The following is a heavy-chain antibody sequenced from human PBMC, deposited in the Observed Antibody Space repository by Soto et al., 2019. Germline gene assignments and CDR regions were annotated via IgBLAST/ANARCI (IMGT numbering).Heavy chain of an antibody. D-gene: IGHD2-8*01. J-gene: IGHJ4*02. Sequence: GASVKVSCKASGYTFTSYGISWVRQAPGQGLEWMGWISAYNGNTNYAQKLQGRVTVTTDTSTSTAYMELRSLRSDDTAVYYCARVYCTNGVCYEFDYWGQGTLVTVSS. CDR3: ARVYCTNGVCYEFDY. CDR1: GYTFTSYG. V-gene: IGHV1-18*01. CDR2: ISAYNGNT.